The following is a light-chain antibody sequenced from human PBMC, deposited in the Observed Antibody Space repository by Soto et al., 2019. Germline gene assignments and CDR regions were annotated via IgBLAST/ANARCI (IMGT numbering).Light chain of an antibody. Sequence: PVERATLSCRASQSVSSNYLAWYQQKPGQTPKVLIYRASTRATGIPDRFSGSGFGTDFTLTISRLEAEDFAVYYCQQYGSSPLTFGGGTRLEIK. J-gene: IGKJ5*01. V-gene: IGKV3-20*01. CDR2: RAS. CDR3: QQYGSSPLT. CDR1: QSVSSNY.